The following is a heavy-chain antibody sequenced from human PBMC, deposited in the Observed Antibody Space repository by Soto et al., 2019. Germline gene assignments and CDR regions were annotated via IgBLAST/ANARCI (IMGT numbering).Heavy chain of an antibody. CDR1: GSSINSSGYY. CDR3: ARLPSRHLVDY. V-gene: IGHV4-39*01. D-gene: IGHD3-3*02. J-gene: IGHJ4*02. CDR2: XFXGXXX. Sequence: SETRSLTCTVSGSSINSSGYYWGWIRQPPGKGLEXXGXXFXGXXXYXXPSLKSRVTVSVDTSKNQFSLNLRSVTAADTAVYYCARLPSRHLVDYWGQGTLVTVSS.